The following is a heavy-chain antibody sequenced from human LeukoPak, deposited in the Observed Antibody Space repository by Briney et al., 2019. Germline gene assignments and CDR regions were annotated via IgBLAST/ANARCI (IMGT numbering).Heavy chain of an antibody. V-gene: IGHV1-46*01. CDR3: ARGPLFYEDFWSGYPRTFDY. Sequence: ASVKVSCKASGYTFTSYYMHWVRQAPGQGLEWMGIINPSGGSTSYAQKFQGRVTITRDTSTSTVYMEPGSLRSEDTAVYYCARGPLFYEDFWSGYPRTFDYWGQGTLVTVSS. CDR2: INPSGGST. J-gene: IGHJ4*02. CDR1: GYTFTSYY. D-gene: IGHD3-3*01.